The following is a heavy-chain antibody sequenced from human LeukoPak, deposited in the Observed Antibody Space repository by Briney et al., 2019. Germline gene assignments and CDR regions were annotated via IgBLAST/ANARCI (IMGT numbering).Heavy chain of an antibody. V-gene: IGHV1-18*01. CDR2: ISAYNGNT. CDR1: GYTFTSYG. D-gene: IGHD3-22*01. Sequence: ASVKVSCKASGYTFTSYGISWVRQAPGQGLEWMGWISAYNGNTNYAQKLQGRVTMTTDTSTSTAYMELRSLRSDDTAVYCCARAIGYDSSGYYDYWGQGTLVTVSS. J-gene: IGHJ4*02. CDR3: ARAIGYDSSGYYDY.